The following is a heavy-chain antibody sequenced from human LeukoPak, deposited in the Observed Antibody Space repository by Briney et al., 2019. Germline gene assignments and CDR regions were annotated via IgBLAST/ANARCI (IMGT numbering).Heavy chain of an antibody. Sequence: SETLSLTCTVSGGSVSSGSYYWSWIRQPPGKGLEWIGYIYYSGSTNYNPSLKSRVTISVDTSKNQFSLKQTSVTAADTAVYYCARGLVVTAIYWFDPWGQGTLVTVSS. D-gene: IGHD2-21*02. CDR2: IYYSGST. CDR3: ARGLVVTAIYWFDP. V-gene: IGHV4-61*01. J-gene: IGHJ5*02. CDR1: GGSVSSGSYY.